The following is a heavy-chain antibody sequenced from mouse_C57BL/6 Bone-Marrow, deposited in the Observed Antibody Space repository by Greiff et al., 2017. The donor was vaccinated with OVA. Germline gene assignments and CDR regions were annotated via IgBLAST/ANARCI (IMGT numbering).Heavy chain of an antibody. D-gene: IGHD2-2*01. V-gene: IGHV5-6*01. CDR3: ARGVKPYYIDY. CDR2: ISSGGSYT. Sequence: EVQLVESGGDLVKPGGSLKLSCAASGFTFSSYGMSWVRQTPDKRLEWVATISSGGSYTYYPDSVKGRFTISIDNAKNTLYLQMSSLKSEDTAMYYCARGVKPYYIDYWGQGTTLTVSS. J-gene: IGHJ2*01. CDR1: GFTFSSYG.